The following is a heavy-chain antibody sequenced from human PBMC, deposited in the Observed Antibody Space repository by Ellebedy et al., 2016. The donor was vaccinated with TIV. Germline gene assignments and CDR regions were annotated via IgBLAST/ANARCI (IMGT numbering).Heavy chain of an antibody. D-gene: IGHD3-10*01. V-gene: IGHV3-15*01. CDR2: IKSKTDGGTT. Sequence: PGGSLRLSCAASGFTFSNAWMSWVRQAPGKGLEWVGRIKSKTDGGTTDYAAPVKGGFTISRDDSNNTPYLQMNSLKTEDTAVYYCKTGSGSYGVDYWGQGTLVTVSS. J-gene: IGHJ4*02. CDR1: GFTFSNAW. CDR3: KTGSGSYGVDY.